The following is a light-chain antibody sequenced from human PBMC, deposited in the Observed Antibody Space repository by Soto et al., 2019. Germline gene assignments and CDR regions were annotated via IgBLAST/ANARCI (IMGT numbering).Light chain of an antibody. CDR2: SNN. CDR1: SSNIGSNT. J-gene: IGLJ1*01. Sequence: QSALTQPPSASGTPGQRVTISCSGSSSNIGSNTVNWYQQLPGTAPKLLIYSNNPRPSGVPDRFSGSKSGTSASLAISGLQSEDEADYYCAAWDDSLNGPVFGTGTKVTGL. CDR3: AAWDDSLNGPV. V-gene: IGLV1-44*01.